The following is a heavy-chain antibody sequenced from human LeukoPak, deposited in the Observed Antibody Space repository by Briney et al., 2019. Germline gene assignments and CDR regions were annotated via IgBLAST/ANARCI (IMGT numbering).Heavy chain of an antibody. CDR3: AREGDYYYGMDV. CDR2: ISSSSSTI. Sequence: GGSLRLSCAASGFTFSSYSMNWVRQAPGKGQEWVSYISSSSSTIYYADSVRGRFTTSRDNAKNSLYLQMNSLRAEDTAMYYCAREGDYYYGMDVWGQGTTVTVSS. J-gene: IGHJ6*02. CDR1: GFTFSSYS. V-gene: IGHV3-48*01.